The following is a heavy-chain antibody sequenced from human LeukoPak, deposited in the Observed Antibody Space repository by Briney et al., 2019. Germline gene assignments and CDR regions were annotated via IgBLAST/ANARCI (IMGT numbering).Heavy chain of an antibody. V-gene: IGHV3-30*18. D-gene: IGHD3-22*01. CDR1: GFTFSSYG. J-gene: IGHJ6*02. CDR2: ISYDGSNK. CDR3: AKEGYYYDSSGYSYYYGMDV. Sequence: PGGSLRLSCAASGFTFSSYGMHWVRQAPGKGLEWVAVISYDGSNKYYADSVKGRFTISRDNSKNTLYLQMNSLRAEDTAVYYCAKEGYYYDSSGYSYYYGMDVWGQGTTVTVSS.